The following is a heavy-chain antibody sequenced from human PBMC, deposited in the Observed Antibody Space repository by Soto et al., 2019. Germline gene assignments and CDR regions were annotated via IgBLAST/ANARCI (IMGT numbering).Heavy chain of an antibody. CDR2: ISYDGSNK. Sequence: GGSLRLSCAASGFTFSSYGMHWVRQAPGKGLEWVAVISYDGSNKYYADSVKGRFTISRDNSKNTLYLQMNSLRAEDTAMYYCAKDISRSWNEYGMDVWGKGTTVTVSS. V-gene: IGHV3-30*18. D-gene: IGHD2-15*01. CDR1: GFTFSSYG. J-gene: IGHJ6*04. CDR3: AKDISRSWNEYGMDV.